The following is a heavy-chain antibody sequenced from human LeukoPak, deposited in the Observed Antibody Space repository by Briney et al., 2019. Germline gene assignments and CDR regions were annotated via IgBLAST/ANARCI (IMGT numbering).Heavy chain of an antibody. CDR2: ISSSSGTI. CDR1: GFTFSNYA. D-gene: IGHD3-3*01. CDR3: ARGDFWSGLDY. V-gene: IGHV3-48*01. J-gene: IGHJ4*02. Sequence: PGGSLRLSCSVLGFTFSNYAMNWVRQAPGKGLEWVSYISSSSGTIYYADSVKGRFTISRDNAKNSLYLQMNSLRAEDTAVYYCARGDFWSGLDYWGQGTLVTVSS.